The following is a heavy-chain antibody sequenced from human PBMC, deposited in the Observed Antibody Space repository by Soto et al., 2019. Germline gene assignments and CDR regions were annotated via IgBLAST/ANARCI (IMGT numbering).Heavy chain of an antibody. CDR2: ISYDGSNK. J-gene: IGHJ6*02. CDR3: AKDSGMDV. V-gene: IGHV3-30*18. Sequence: GGSLRLSCAASGFTFSSYGMHWVRQAPGKGLEWVAVISYDGSNKYYADSVKGRFTISRDNSKNTLYLQMNSLRAEDTAVYYCAKDSGMDVWGQGTTVTVSS. CDR1: GFTFSSYG.